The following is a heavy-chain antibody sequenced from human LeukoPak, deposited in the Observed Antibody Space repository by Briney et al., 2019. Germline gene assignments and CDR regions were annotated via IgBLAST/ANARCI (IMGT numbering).Heavy chain of an antibody. Sequence: PGGSLRLSCAASGFAFSSYAMSWVRQAPGKGLEWVSTISGSGSNTYYADSVKGRFTISRDSSRNTLFVQMNTLRAEDTAVYFCAKDARGNSGSYYDSWGQGILVTVSS. V-gene: IGHV3-23*01. J-gene: IGHJ4*02. D-gene: IGHD3-10*01. CDR3: AKDARGNSGSYYDS. CDR2: ISGSGSNT. CDR1: GFAFSSYA.